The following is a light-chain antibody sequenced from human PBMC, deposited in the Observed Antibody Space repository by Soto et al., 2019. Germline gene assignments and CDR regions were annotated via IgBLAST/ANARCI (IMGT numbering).Light chain of an antibody. CDR3: QQSYQMPS. J-gene: IGKJ5*01. CDR2: ATS. Sequence: EIPLTQSPSSLAASVGDRLTLTCRASRNVSIYLNWYQHKPGKGPTLLIHATSNLQIGVPSRFSGSGSGTEFTLTIRSLEPEDFGTYYCQQSYQMPSFGQGTRLVIK. V-gene: IGKV1-39*01. CDR1: RNVSIY.